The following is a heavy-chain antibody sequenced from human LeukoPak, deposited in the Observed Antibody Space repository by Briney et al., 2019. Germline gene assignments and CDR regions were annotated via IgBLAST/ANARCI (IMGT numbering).Heavy chain of an antibody. CDR2: INNDGSYA. J-gene: IGHJ5*02. CDR3: ARDRPHNWFDP. Sequence: GGSLRLSCAASGVAFSNHWMHWVRQAPGKGLEWVSWINNDGSYAVYADSVRARFTISRDNAKNTLYLQMNSLRPEDTAVYYCARDRPHNWFDPWGQGTLVTVSS. V-gene: IGHV3-74*01. CDR1: GVAFSNHW.